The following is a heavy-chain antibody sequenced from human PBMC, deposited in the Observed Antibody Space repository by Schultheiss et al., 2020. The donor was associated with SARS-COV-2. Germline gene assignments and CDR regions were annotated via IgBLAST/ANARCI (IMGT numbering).Heavy chain of an antibody. J-gene: IGHJ6*03. CDR1: GFTFSTYA. V-gene: IGHV3-23*01. Sequence: GESLKISCAASGFTFSTYAMSWVRQAPGEGLEWVSGISGGGGGTYYADSVKGRFTISRDNSKNTLYLQMNSLRAEDTALYYCAKDGQYSSVVGYFYNFYMDVWGKGTTVTVSS. CDR2: ISGGGGGT. CDR3: AKDGQYSSVVGYFYNFYMDV. D-gene: IGHD6-19*01.